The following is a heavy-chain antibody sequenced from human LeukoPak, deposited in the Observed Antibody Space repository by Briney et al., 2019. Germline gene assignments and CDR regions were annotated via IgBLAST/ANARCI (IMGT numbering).Heavy chain of an antibody. CDR2: TKTDGSEE. CDR1: GFTFTDYW. J-gene: IGHJ3*02. CDR3: ATNVVVVAATPFGAFDI. V-gene: IGHV3-7*01. D-gene: IGHD2-15*01. Sequence: GGSLRLSCAASGFTFTDYWMCWVRQAPGKGLEWVALTKTDGSEEHYMDSVKGRFTISRDNAENSLYLQMNSLRAEDTAVYYCATNVVVVAATPFGAFDIWGQGTMVTVSS.